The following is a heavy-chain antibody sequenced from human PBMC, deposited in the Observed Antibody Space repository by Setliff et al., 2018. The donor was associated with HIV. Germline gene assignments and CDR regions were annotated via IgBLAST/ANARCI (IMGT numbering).Heavy chain of an antibody. CDR3: ASPAGYCRSTSCLNWFDP. J-gene: IGHJ5*02. V-gene: IGHV4-39*01. Sequence: SETLSLTCTVSGGSISSSSYYWGWIRQPPGKGLEWIGSIYYSGSTYYNPSLKSRVTISVDTSKNQFSLKLSSVTAADTAVYYCASPAGYCRSTSCLNWFDPWGQGTLVTVSS. CDR1: GGSISSSSYY. CDR2: IYYSGST. D-gene: IGHD2-2*01.